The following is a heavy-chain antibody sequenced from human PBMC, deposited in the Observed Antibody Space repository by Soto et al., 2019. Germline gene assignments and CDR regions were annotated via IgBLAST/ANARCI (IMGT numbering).Heavy chain of an antibody. V-gene: IGHV1-69*01. CDR2: IIPIFGTA. CDR3: AGGGIRSGYYLY. Sequence: QVQLVQSGAEVKKPGSSVKVSCKASGGTFSSYAISWVRQAPGQGLEWMGGIIPIFGTANYAQKFQGRVPITAADSTSTASMELSSLRSEERAVYDCAGGGIRSGYYLYWGRGALVAVSS. D-gene: IGHD3-22*01. CDR1: GGTFSSYA. J-gene: IGHJ4*02.